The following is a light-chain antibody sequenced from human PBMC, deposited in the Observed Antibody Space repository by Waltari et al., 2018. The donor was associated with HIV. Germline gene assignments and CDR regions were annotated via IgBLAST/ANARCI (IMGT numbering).Light chain of an antibody. J-gene: IGLJ1*01. CDR3: CSYAGSPYV. CDR1: RSDVGSYTL. CDR2: EVN. Sequence: QSALTQTASVSGSPGQSITISCTGTRSDVGSYTLVSWYQQHPGKAPKLMIYEVNKRPSGVSNRFSGSKSGNTASLTISGLQAEDEADYYCCSYAGSPYVFGAGTKVTVL. V-gene: IGLV2-23*02.